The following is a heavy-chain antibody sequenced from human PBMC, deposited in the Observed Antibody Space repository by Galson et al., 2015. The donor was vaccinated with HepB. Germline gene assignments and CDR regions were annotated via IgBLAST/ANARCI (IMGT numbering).Heavy chain of an antibody. V-gene: IGHV1-24*01. CDR3: AGSGWSYYYYGMDV. J-gene: IGHJ6*02. CDR2: FDPEDGET. CDR1: GYTLTELS. Sequence: VKVSCKVSGYTLTELSMHWVRQAPGKGLEWMGGFDPEDGETIYAQKFQGRVTMTEDTSTDTAYMELSSLRSEDTAVYYCAGSGWSYYYYGMDVWGQETTVTVSS. D-gene: IGHD6-19*01.